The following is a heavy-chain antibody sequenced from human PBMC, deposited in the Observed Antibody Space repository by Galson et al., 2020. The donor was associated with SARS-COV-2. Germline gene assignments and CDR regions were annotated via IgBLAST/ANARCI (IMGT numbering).Heavy chain of an antibody. Sequence: WGSLRLSCAASGFTVSSNYMSWVRQAPGKGLEWVSVIYSGGSTYYADSVKGRFTISRDNSKNTLYLQMNSLGAEDTAVYYCARDLQYYGMDVWGQGTTVTVSS. V-gene: IGHV3-53*01. J-gene: IGHJ6*02. D-gene: IGHD4-4*01. CDR1: GFTVSSNY. CDR3: ARDLQYYGMDV. CDR2: IYSGGST.